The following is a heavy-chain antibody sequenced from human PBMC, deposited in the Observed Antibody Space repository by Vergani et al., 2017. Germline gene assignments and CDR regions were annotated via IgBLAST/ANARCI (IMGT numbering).Heavy chain of an antibody. CDR2: IYYSGST. Sequence: QVQLQESGPGLVKPSETLSLTCTVSGGSISSYYWSWIRQPPGKGLEWIGYIYYSGSTNYNPSLKSRVTISVDTSKNQFSLKLSSVTAADAAVYYCARGYYYDSSGFDDAFDIWGQGTMVTVSS. CDR1: GGSISSYY. CDR3: ARGYYYDSSGFDDAFDI. J-gene: IGHJ3*02. D-gene: IGHD3-22*01. V-gene: IGHV4-59*01.